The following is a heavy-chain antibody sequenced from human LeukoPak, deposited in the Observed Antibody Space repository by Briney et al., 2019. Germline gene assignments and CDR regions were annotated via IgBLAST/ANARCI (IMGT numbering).Heavy chain of an antibody. CDR3: AKGTYPDY. CDR1: GLTFSSYV. J-gene: IGHJ4*02. CDR2: ISDSGGAT. D-gene: IGHD3-10*01. Sequence: GGSVTLSCAASGLTFSSYVMNWARQAPGKGLEWVSSISDSGGATYYADSVKGRFTISRDNSKNTLYLQMNSLRAEDTALYYCAKGTYPDYWGQGTLVTVSS. V-gene: IGHV3-23*01.